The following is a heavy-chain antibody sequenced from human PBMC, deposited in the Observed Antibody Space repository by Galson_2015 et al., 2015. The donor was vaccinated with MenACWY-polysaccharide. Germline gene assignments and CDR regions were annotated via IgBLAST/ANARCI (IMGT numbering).Heavy chain of an antibody. D-gene: IGHD2-21*01. CDR3: AKSGGDGVTVFATVPTAPES. V-gene: IGHV3-23*01. CDR1: GFTISNYW. CDR2: ISGSGNSA. Sequence: SLRLSCAVSGFTISNYWMYWVRQTPGKGLEWVAGISGSGNSAFYADSVRGRFTISRDNSRNTLYLQMNSLRADDTALYYCAKSGGDGVTVFATVPTAPESWGQGTLVTVSS. J-gene: IGHJ4*02.